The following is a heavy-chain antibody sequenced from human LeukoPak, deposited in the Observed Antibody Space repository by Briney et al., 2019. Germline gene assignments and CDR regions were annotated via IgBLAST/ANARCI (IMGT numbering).Heavy chain of an antibody. CDR1: GFTFSSYG. CDR2: ISGSGGST. Sequence: GGSLRLSCAASGFTFSSYGMSWVRQAPGKGLEWVSAISGSGGSTYYADSVKGRFTISRDNSKDTLYLQMNSLRAEDTAVYYCAKDQVQWELLGYFDYWGQGTLVTVSS. J-gene: IGHJ4*02. CDR3: AKDQVQWELLGYFDY. V-gene: IGHV3-23*01. D-gene: IGHD1-26*01.